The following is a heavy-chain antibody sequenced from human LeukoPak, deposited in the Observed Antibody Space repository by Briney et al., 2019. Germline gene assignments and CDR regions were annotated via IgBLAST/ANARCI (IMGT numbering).Heavy chain of an antibody. CDR1: GFTFSSYG. J-gene: IGHJ4*02. CDR2: ISYDGSFK. V-gene: IGHV3-30*18. CDR3: AKDSRSCSSTSCPPKPVDY. D-gene: IGHD2-2*01. Sequence: GGSLRLSCAASGFTFSSYGMHWVRQAPGKGLEWVAVISYDGSFKYYADSVKGRFTISRDNSKNTLYLQMNSLRAEDTAVYYCAKDSRSCSSTSCPPKPVDYWGQGTLVTVSS.